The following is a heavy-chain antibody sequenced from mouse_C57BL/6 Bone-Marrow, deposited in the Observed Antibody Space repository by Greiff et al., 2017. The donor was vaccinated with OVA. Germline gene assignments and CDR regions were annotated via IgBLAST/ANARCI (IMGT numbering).Heavy chain of an antibody. CDR3: ARNYYGSSYGAMDY. V-gene: IGHV1-50*01. CDR2: IDPSDSYT. CDR1: GYTFTSYW. J-gene: IGHJ4*01. D-gene: IGHD1-1*01. Sequence: QVQLQQPGAELVKPGASVKLSCKASGYTFTSYWMQWVKQRPGQGLEWIGEIDPSDSYTHYNQKFKGTATLTVDTSSSPAYMQLSSLTSEDSAVYYCARNYYGSSYGAMDYWGQGTSVTVSS.